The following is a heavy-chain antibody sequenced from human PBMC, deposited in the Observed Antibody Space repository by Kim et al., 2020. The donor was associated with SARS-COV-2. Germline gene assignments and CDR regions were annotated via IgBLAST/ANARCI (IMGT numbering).Heavy chain of an antibody. CDR1: GFTFSSYW. CDR2: INSDGSST. CDR3: ERDLQLLELNYWFDT. D-gene: IGHD3-3*01. Sequence: GGSLRLSCAASGFTFSSYWMHWVRQAPGKGLVWVSRINSDGSSTSYADSVKGRFTISRDNAKNTLYLQMNSLRAEDTAVYYCERDLQLLELNYWFDTWGQGTLVTVSS. J-gene: IGHJ5*02. V-gene: IGHV3-74*01.